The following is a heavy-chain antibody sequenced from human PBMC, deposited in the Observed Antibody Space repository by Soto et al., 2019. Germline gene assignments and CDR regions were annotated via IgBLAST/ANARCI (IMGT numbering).Heavy chain of an antibody. CDR2: ISYDGSNK. V-gene: IGHV3-30*18. Sequence: QVQLVESGGGVVQPGRSLRLSCAASGFTFSSYGMHWVRQAPGKGLEWVAVISYDGSNKYYADSVKGRFTISRDNSKNTLYQQMSSLRAEDTAVYYCAKDDGGSWDYWGQGTLVTVSS. J-gene: IGHJ4*02. CDR3: AKDDGGSWDY. CDR1: GFTFSSYG. D-gene: IGHD2-15*01.